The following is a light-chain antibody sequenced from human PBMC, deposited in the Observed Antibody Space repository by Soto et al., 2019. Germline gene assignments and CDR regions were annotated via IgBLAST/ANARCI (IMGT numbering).Light chain of an antibody. CDR1: QSISNW. J-gene: IGKJ1*01. Sequence: DIQMTQSPPTLSAFVGDRVTITCLASQSISNWLAWYQQKPGTAPKVLIYHASNLQSGVPSRFSGSGSGTDFTLTISSLQPEDFATYYCLQDYNYPRTFGQGTKVDIK. V-gene: IGKV1-5*01. CDR2: HAS. CDR3: LQDYNYPRT.